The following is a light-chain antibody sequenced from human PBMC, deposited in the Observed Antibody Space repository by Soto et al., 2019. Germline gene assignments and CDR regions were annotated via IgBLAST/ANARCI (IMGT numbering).Light chain of an antibody. CDR2: DNN. CDR1: SSNIGARFD. J-gene: IGLJ2*01. V-gene: IGLV1-40*01. CDR3: QSYDSSLSAVV. Sequence: VLTQPPSVSGAPGQRVAISCTGSSSNIGARFDVHWYQQFPGTAPKLLIYDNNNRPSGVPDRFSGSKSGTSASLAITGLQAEDEADYYCQSYDSSLSAVVFGGGTKLTVL.